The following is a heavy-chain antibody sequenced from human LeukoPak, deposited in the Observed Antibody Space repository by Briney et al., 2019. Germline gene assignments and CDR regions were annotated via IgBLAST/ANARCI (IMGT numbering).Heavy chain of an antibody. V-gene: IGHV3-23*01. Sequence: GSLRLSCSASGFTFSTYAMGWARQAPGKGLEWVSSVSTSGGSTYYADSVKGRFTISRDNSKNTLYLQMNSLRADDTAVYYCAKDVIKGSPLWVDYFDYWGQGTLVTVSS. CDR2: VSTSGGST. CDR1: GFTFSTYA. J-gene: IGHJ4*02. D-gene: IGHD5-18*01. CDR3: AKDVIKGSPLWVDYFDY.